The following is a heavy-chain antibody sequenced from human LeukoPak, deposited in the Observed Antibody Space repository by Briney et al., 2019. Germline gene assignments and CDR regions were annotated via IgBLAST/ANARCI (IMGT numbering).Heavy chain of an antibody. D-gene: IGHD1-1*01. V-gene: IGHV1-18*01. CDR1: GYTFISYG. CDR3: ARDVPGSIGTTARFDP. Sequence: ASVKVSCKASGYTFISYGISWVRQAPGQGLEWMGWISAYNGNTNYAQKLQGRVTMTTDTSTSTAYMELRSLTSDDTAIYYCARDVPGSIGTTARFDPWGQGTLVTVSS. J-gene: IGHJ5*02. CDR2: ISAYNGNT.